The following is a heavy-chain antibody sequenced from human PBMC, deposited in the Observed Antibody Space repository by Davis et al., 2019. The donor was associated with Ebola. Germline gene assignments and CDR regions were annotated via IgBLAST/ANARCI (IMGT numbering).Heavy chain of an antibody. CDR2: IKSDGSSI. CDR1: GFTFSGYW. V-gene: IGHV3-74*01. D-gene: IGHD2-15*01. Sequence: HTGGSLRLSCAASGFTFSGYWMHWVRQAAGKGLVWVSRIKSDGSSISYADSVKGRFTISRDNAKNTLYLQMNSLRVEDTAVYYCARDRCSGESCYRNSFDIWGQGTMVSVSS. CDR3: ARDRCSGESCYRNSFDI. J-gene: IGHJ3*02.